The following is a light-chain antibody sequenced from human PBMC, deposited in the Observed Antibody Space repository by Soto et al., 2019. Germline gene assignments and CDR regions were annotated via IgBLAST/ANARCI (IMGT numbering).Light chain of an antibody. CDR3: SSYSARSTL. CDR1: SSDIGGYNY. V-gene: IGLV2-14*03. J-gene: IGLJ2*01. Sequence: QSALTQPASVSGSPGQSITISCSGTSSDIGGYNYVSWYQHHQGKAPKLIIFDVTYRPSGVSGRFTGSSAGNTASLTISGLQAEDEADYCSSYSARSTLSGRGTQLTVL. CDR2: DVT.